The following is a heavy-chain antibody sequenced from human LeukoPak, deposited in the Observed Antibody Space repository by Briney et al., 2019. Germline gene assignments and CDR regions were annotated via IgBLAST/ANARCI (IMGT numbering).Heavy chain of an antibody. D-gene: IGHD1-1*01. V-gene: IGHV3-9*01. CDR1: GFTFDDYA. CDR3: AKDMSKVGTTYDY. Sequence: SLLLSCAASGFTFDDYAMHWVRRAPGKGLEWVSGISWNSGSIGYADSVKGRFTISRDNAKNSLYLQMNSLRAEDTALYYCAKDMSKVGTTYDYWGQGTLVTVSS. CDR2: ISWNSGSI. J-gene: IGHJ4*02.